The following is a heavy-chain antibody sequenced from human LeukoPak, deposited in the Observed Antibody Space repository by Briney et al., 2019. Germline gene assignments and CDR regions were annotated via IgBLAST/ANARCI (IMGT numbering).Heavy chain of an antibody. CDR1: GASVTPYY. CDR3: ARHLQITVTRGYTCHPMDV. V-gene: IGHV4-4*08. Sequence: PSEPLSLTCSVSGASVTPYYWSWIRQPPAKGLQWIAYISPSGSNKYHPSLVGRLTISVDTAKNHFSLQLNSVTAADAAVYYCARHLQITVTRGYTCHPMDVWGKGTTVSVSS. D-gene: IGHD4-17*01. CDR2: ISPSGSN. J-gene: IGHJ6*03.